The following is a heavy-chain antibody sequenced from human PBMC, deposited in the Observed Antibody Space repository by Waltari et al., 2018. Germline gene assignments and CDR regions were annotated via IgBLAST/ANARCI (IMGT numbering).Heavy chain of an antibody. V-gene: IGHV3-23*04. CDR2: ISGSGGST. Sequence: EVQLVESGGGLVQPGGSLSLSCAASGFTFSSFAMRLLRQAPGKGLEWVAAISGSGGSTYYADSVKGRFTISRDNSKNTLYLQMNSLRAEDTAVYYCAKDVPDLLWPPHWGQGTLVTVSS. CDR1: GFTFSSFA. J-gene: IGHJ4*02. D-gene: IGHD2-2*01. CDR3: AKDVPDLLWPPH.